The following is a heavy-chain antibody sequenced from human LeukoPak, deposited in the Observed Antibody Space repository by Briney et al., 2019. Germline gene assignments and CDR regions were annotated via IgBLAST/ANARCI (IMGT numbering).Heavy chain of an antibody. D-gene: IGHD3-10*01. J-gene: IGHJ4*02. Sequence: HTGGSLTLSCAPSGFTFSVYAMNWLRQPRGRGLECVSVVTRRGDRAYSAHSVKGRVTISRDTAKNPLYLHMNNLTVEDTAVYYCAKGYYASGSSLSAFDSWGQGTLVTVSS. CDR2: VTRRGDRA. CDR1: GFTFSVYA. V-gene: IGHV3-23*01. CDR3: AKGYYASGSSLSAFDS.